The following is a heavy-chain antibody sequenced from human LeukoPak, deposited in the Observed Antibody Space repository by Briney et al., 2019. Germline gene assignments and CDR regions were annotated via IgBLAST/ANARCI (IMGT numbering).Heavy chain of an antibody. CDR1: GFTFSNYG. CDR2: ISDDGRSK. J-gene: IGHJ5*02. CDR3: AKARTYYIDNSGYYYDT. Sequence: GGSLRLSCAASGFTFSNYGMHWIRQAPGKGLEWVAVISDDGRSKYYADSVKGRFSISRDNSKNTLYLQTNSLRVEDTAVYYCAKARTYYIDNSGYYYDTWGQGTLVTVSS. V-gene: IGHV3-30*18. D-gene: IGHD3-22*01.